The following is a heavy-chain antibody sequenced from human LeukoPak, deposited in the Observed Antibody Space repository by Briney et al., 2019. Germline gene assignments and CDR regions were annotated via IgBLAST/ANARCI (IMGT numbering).Heavy chain of an antibody. J-gene: IGHJ3*02. Sequence: GASVKVSCKASGYTFTGYYMHWVRQAPGQGLEWMGWINPNSGGTNYAQKFQGRVTMTRDTSISTAYMELSRLRSDDTAVYYCARWIQLWARSDAFDIWGQGTMVTVSS. CDR3: ARWIQLWARSDAFDI. CDR1: GYTFTGYY. D-gene: IGHD5-18*01. V-gene: IGHV1-2*02. CDR2: INPNSGGT.